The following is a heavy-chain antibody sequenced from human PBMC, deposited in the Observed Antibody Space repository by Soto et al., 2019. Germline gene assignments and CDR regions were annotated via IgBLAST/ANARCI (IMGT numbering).Heavy chain of an antibody. CDR3: TRDASRDSSARGWFDP. J-gene: IGHJ5*02. CDR2: ISSNSAYI. CDR1: GSTFRSFP. V-gene: IGHV3-21*01. Sequence: PGGSLRLSCAASGSTFRSFPINWVRQAPGKGLEWVSTISSNSAYIYYTDALRGRFTISRDNAKNSLHLQMNSLRAEDTAVYYCTRDASRDSSARGWFDPWGPGTLVTVSS. D-gene: IGHD6-13*01.